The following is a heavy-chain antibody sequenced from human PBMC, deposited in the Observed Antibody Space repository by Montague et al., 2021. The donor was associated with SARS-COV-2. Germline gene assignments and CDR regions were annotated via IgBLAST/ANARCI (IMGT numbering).Heavy chain of an antibody. CDR2: IYSSGGT. V-gene: IGHV4-61*02. D-gene: IGHD4-17*01. CDR1: GGSIRSGSYY. CDR3: ARDYGDYSYYYGLDV. Sequence: TLSLTCTVSGGSIRSGSYYWSWIRQPAGKVLEWIGRIYSSGGTNYNPSLKSRVTMSVDTSKNQFSLKVSSVTAADTAVYYCARDYGDYSYYYGLDVWGQGTTVTGSS. J-gene: IGHJ6*02.